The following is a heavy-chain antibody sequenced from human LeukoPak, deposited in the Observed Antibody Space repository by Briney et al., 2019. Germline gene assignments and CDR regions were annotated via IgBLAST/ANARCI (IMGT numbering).Heavy chain of an antibody. Sequence: GASVEVSCKASGGTFSSYAISWVRQAPGQGLEWMGGIIPIFGTANYAQKFQGRVTITADESTSTAYMELSSLRSEDTAVYYCHISPATTGLSFFDYWGQGTLVTVSS. CDR2: IIPIFGTA. CDR3: HISPATTGLSFFDY. V-gene: IGHV1-69*13. J-gene: IGHJ4*02. D-gene: IGHD4-11*01. CDR1: GGTFSSYA.